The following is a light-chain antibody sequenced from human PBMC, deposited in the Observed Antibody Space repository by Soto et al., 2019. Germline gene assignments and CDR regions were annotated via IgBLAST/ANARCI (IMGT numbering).Light chain of an antibody. Sequence: EIVLTQSPGTLSLSPGERDTLSCMPSQSASSSNLAWYQQKLGQAPRLLIYGASSRATGIPDRFSGSGSGTDFTLTISSLEPEDAAVYYCQQRSNWPPITFGQGTRLEIK. CDR2: GAS. CDR3: QQRSNWPPIT. J-gene: IGKJ5*01. CDR1: QSASSSN. V-gene: IGKV3D-20*02.